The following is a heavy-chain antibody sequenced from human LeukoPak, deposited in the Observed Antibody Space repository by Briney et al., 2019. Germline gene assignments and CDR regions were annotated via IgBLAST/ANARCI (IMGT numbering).Heavy chain of an antibody. J-gene: IGHJ4*02. CDR2: ISGGGETT. CDR3: AXDYXDYVGYFFFDY. V-gene: IGHV3-23*01. D-gene: IGHD4-17*01. CDR1: GFTFNNYA. Sequence: GGSLRLSCAASGFTFNNYAMNWVRQAPGKGLEWVSSISGGGETTYYADSAKGRFTISRDNSQNTLYLQMNSLRAEDTAVYYCAXDYXDYVGYFFFDYWGQGTXVTVS.